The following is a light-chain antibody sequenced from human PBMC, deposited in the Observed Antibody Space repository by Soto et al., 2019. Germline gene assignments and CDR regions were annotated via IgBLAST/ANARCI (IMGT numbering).Light chain of an antibody. CDR1: QTIRNQ. J-gene: IGKJ1*01. CDR3: QQYNSYKT. CDR2: DSS. Sequence: DIPMTQSPSTLSETVLDRVTITCLASQTIRNQLAWYQQKPGKAPKVLIYDSSSLESGVPSRFSGSGSGTEFTLTISSLQRDDFATYYCQQYNSYKTFGQGTKVDIK. V-gene: IGKV1-5*01.